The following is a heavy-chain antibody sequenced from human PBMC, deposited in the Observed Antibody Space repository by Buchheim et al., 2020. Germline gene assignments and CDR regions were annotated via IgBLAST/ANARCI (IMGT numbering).Heavy chain of an antibody. V-gene: IGHV3-74*01. CDR1: GFTFSNYW. Sequence: EVQLVESGGGLVQPGGSLRLSCAASGFTFSNYWMHWVRHAPGKGLVWVSRITSDGTSTTYAASVKGRFTISRDNAKNTLYLQMNRLGDEDTAVYYCSTMTTVTSTEYWGQGNL. D-gene: IGHD4-17*01. CDR2: ITSDGTST. J-gene: IGHJ4*02. CDR3: STMTTVTSTEY.